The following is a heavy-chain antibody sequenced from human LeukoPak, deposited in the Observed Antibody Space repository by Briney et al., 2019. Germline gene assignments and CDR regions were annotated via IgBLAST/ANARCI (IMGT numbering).Heavy chain of an antibody. Sequence: SETLSLTCTVSGGSISSSSYYWGWIRQPPGTGLEWIGSIYYSGSTYYNPSLKSRVTISVDTSKNQFSLKLSSVTAADTAVYYCATQIISSSWYYFDYWGQGTLVTVSS. CDR1: GGSISSSSYY. J-gene: IGHJ4*02. CDR2: IYYSGST. CDR3: ATQIISSSWYYFDY. D-gene: IGHD6-13*01. V-gene: IGHV4-39*01.